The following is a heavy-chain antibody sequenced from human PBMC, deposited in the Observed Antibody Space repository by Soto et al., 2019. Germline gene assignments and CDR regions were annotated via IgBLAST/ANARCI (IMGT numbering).Heavy chain of an antibody. CDR1: GVSISSSHW. CDR2: VYHSGSA. CDR3: ARIAVVPSALGP. J-gene: IGHJ5*02. D-gene: IGHD2-2*01. V-gene: IGHV4-4*01. Sequence: LSLTCDVSGVSISSSHWWCWLRQPPGKGLEWIGEVYHSGSANYNPSLKSRVSMSVDKSKNQFSLRLTSVTAADTALYFCARIAVVPSALGPWGQGTLVRVSS.